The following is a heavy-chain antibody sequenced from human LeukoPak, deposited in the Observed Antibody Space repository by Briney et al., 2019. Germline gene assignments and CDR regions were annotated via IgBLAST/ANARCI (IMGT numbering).Heavy chain of an antibody. D-gene: IGHD3-10*01. CDR3: ARAKGEGFGEFPYYYYMDV. V-gene: IGHV4-59*01. Sequence: SETLSLTCTVSGGSISSYDWSWIRQPRGKGLEWIGYICYSGSTNYNPSLKSRVTISVDTSKNQFSLKLSSVTAADTAVYYCARAKGEGFGEFPYYYYMDVWGKGTTVTISS. J-gene: IGHJ6*03. CDR2: ICYSGST. CDR1: GGSISSYD.